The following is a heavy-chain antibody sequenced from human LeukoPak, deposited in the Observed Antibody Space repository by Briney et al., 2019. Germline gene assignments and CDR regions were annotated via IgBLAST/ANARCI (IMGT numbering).Heavy chain of an antibody. J-gene: IGHJ4*02. Sequence: GGSLRLSCAVSGFTFSSSAMSWVRQAPGKGLEWVSTISGRGDRTYCADSVKGRFTISRDNSKNTLFLHMNSLRAEDTAVYSCAKGYYGSGSYGWFDYWGQGTLVTVSS. D-gene: IGHD3-10*01. CDR3: AKGYYGSGSYGWFDY. CDR2: ISGRGDRT. CDR1: GFTFSSSA. V-gene: IGHV3-23*01.